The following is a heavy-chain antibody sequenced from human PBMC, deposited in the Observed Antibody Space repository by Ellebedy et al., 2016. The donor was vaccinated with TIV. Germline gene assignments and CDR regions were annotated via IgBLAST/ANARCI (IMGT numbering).Heavy chain of an antibody. V-gene: IGHV4-59*01. CDR2: IYYSGST. D-gene: IGHD2-2*02. J-gene: IGHJ4*02. CDR1: GGSISSYY. Sequence: MPGGSLRLSCTVSGGSISSYYWSWIRQPPGKGLEWIGYIYYSGSTNYNPSLKSRVTISVDTSKNQFSLKLSSVTAADTAVYYCARAILAPYYFDYWGQGTLVTVSS. CDR3: ARAILAPYYFDY.